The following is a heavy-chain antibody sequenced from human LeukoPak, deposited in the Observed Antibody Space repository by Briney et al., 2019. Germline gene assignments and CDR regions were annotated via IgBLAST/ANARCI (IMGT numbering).Heavy chain of an antibody. CDR1: GYSISSGDY. D-gene: IGHD4-11*01. CDR2: MYHSGST. V-gene: IGHV4-38-2*02. Sequence: SETLSLTCTVSGYSISSGDYWGWIRQPPGKGLEWIGSMYHSGSTYYDPSLKSRVTISVDTSKNQFSLKLSTVTAADTAVYYCARVLLTTVLDYWGQGTLVTVSS. CDR3: ARVLLTTVLDY. J-gene: IGHJ4*02.